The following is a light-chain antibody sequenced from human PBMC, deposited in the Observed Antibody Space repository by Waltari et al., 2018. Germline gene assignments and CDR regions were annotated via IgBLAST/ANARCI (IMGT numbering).Light chain of an antibody. Sequence: EIVMTQSPATLSVSPGERATLSCRASQSVSSNLAWYQHKPGQAPRILIYGASATATGIPARFSGSGSGTEFTLTISSLQSEDFAVYYCQQYNNWPRTFGQGTKVEIK. CDR1: QSVSSN. CDR2: GAS. J-gene: IGKJ1*01. V-gene: IGKV3-15*01. CDR3: QQYNNWPRT.